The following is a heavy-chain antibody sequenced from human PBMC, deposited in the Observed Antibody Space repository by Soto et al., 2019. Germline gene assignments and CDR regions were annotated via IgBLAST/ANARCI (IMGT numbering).Heavy chain of an antibody. Sequence: PSETLSLTCAVYGGSFSGYYWSWIRQPPGKGLEWIGEINHSGSTNYNPSLKSRVTISVDTSKNQFSPKLSSVTAADTAVYYCARGGYYGSGRNGMDVWGQGTTVTVSS. CDR3: ARGGYYGSGRNGMDV. J-gene: IGHJ6*02. CDR2: INHSGST. CDR1: GGSFSGYY. V-gene: IGHV4-34*01. D-gene: IGHD3-10*01.